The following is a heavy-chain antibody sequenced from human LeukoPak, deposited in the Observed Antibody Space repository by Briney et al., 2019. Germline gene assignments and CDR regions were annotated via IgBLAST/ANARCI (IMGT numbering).Heavy chain of an antibody. J-gene: IGHJ4*02. CDR2: ISSSSSYI. D-gene: IGHD2-15*01. CDR1: GFTFSSYS. V-gene: IGHV3-21*01. Sequence: PGGSLRLSCAASGFTFSSYSMNWVGQGPGKGLEWVSSISSSSSYIYYADSVKGRFTISRDNAKNSLYLQMNSLRAEDTAVYYCARDQLTLSGGSCYHFDYWGQGTLVTVSS. CDR3: ARDQLTLSGGSCYHFDY.